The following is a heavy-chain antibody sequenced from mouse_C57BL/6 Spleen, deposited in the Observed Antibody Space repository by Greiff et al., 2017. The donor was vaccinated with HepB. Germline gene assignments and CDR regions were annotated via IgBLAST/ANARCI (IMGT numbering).Heavy chain of an antibody. CDR2: IYPGDGDT. D-gene: IGHD1-1*01. V-gene: IGHV1-82*01. J-gene: IGHJ2*01. CDR1: GYAFSSSW. Sequence: QVQLQQSGPELVKPGASVKISCKASGYAFSSSWMNWVKQRPGKGLEWIGRIYPGDGDTNYNGKFKGKATLTADKSSSTAYMQLSSLTSEDSAVYFCARRDTTLVGRYWGQGTTLTV. CDR3: ARRDTTLVGRY.